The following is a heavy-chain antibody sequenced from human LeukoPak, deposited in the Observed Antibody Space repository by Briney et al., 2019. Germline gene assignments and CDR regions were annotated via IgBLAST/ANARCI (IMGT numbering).Heavy chain of an antibody. J-gene: IGHJ3*02. V-gene: IGHV1-69*13. CDR3: ARAGYCSGGSCSTDAFDI. CDR2: IIPIFCTA. Sequence: SVKVSCKASGGTFISYAISWVRQAPGQGREWMGGIIPIFCTAHYAQKFQGRVTIPADESTSTAYMELSSLRSEDTAVYYCARAGYCSGGSCSTDAFDIWGQGTMVTVSS. D-gene: IGHD2-15*01. CDR1: GGTFISYA.